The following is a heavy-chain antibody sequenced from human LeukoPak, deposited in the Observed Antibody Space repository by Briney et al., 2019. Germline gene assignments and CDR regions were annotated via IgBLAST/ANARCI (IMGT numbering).Heavy chain of an antibody. CDR2: IYYSGST. Sequence: SETLSLTCTVSGGSISSYYWSWIRQPPGKGLEWIGYIYYSGSTNYKPSLKSRVTISVDTSKNQFSLKLSSVTAADTAVYYCARDTGTLGTDYWGQGTLVTVSS. CDR1: GGSISSYY. V-gene: IGHV4-59*01. D-gene: IGHD2-8*02. CDR3: ARDTGTLGTDY. J-gene: IGHJ4*02.